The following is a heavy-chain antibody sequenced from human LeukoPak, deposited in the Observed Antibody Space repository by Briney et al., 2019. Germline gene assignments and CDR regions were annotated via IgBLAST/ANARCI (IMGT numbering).Heavy chain of an antibody. V-gene: IGHV4-34*01. J-gene: IGHJ5*02. CDR2: INHSGST. Sequence: SETLSLTCAVYGGSFSGYYWSWIRQPPGKGLEWIGEINHSGSTNYNPSLKSRVTISVDKSKNQFSLKLSSVTAADTAVYYCARLSVDNWFDPWGQGTLVTVSS. CDR3: ARLSVDNWFDP. CDR1: GGSFSGYY.